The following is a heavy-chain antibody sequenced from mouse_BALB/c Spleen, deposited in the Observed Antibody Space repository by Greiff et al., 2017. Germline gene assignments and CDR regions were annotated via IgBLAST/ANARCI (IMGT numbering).Heavy chain of an antibody. J-gene: IGHJ3*01. CDR1: GYSITSDYA. CDR3: ARQGYDAWFAY. V-gene: IGHV3-2*02. CDR2: ISYSGST. D-gene: IGHD2-2*01. Sequence: EVQLLESGPGLVKPSQSLSLTCTVTGYSITSDYAWNWIRQFPGNKLEWMGYISYSGSTSYNPSLKSRISITRDTSKNQFFLQLNSVTTEDTATYYCARQGYDAWFAYWGQGTLVTVSA.